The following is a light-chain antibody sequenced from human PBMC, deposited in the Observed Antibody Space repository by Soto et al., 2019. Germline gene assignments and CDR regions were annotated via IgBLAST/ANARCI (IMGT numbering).Light chain of an antibody. CDR3: LQYNSYPFT. Sequence: DIPMTQSPSAMSASLGDRVTITCRASQGISNSLAWFQQKPGRVPTRLIYGASTLQSWAPSRFSGSASGAAFTLTISSLQPEDFATYYCLQYNSYPFTFGGGTKVEIK. J-gene: IGKJ4*01. CDR1: QGISNS. CDR2: GAS. V-gene: IGKV1-17*03.